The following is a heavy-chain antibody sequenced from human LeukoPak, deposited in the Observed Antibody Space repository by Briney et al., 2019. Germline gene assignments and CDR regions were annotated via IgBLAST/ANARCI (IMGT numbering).Heavy chain of an antibody. V-gene: IGHV3-48*04. Sequence: PGGSLRLSCAASGFTFSSYSMNWVRQAPGKGLEWVSYITSSGNTIYYADSVKGRFTISRDNAKNSLYLQMNSLRAEDTAVYYCARVGCSSTSCYVESEVHDAFDIWGQGTMVTVSS. CDR1: GFTFSSYS. J-gene: IGHJ3*02. CDR3: ARVGCSSTSCYVESEVHDAFDI. D-gene: IGHD2-2*01. CDR2: ITSSGNTI.